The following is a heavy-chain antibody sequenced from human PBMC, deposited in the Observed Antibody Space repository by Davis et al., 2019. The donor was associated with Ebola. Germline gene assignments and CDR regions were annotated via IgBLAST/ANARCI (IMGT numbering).Heavy chain of an antibody. CDR1: GFTFSSYA. CDR3: ARSEYSSSSGDYYYYYGMDV. CDR2: ISSNGGST. V-gene: IGHV3-64*02. J-gene: IGHJ6*02. Sequence: PGGSLRLSCAASGFTFSSYAMHWVRQAPGKGLEYVSAISSNGGSTYYADSVKGRFTISRDNSKNTLYLQMGSLRAEDMAVYYCARSEYSSSSGDYYYYYGMDVWGQGTTVTVSS. D-gene: IGHD6-6*01.